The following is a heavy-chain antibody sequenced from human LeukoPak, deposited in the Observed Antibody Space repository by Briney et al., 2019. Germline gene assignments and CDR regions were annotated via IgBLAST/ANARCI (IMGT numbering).Heavy chain of an antibody. V-gene: IGHV4-59*08. D-gene: IGHD6-13*01. Sequence: SETLSLTCTVSGGSISSSYWSWIRQPPGKGLEWIGYIYYSGSTNYNPSLKSRVTMSVDTSKNQFSLKVTSVTAADTAVYYCARRGGTAAGNCFDYWGQGTLVTDSS. CDR3: ARRGGTAAGNCFDY. CDR1: GGSISSSY. J-gene: IGHJ4*02. CDR2: IYYSGST.